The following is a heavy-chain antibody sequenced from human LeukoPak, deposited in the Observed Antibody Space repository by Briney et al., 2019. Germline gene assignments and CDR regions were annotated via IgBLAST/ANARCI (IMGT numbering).Heavy chain of an antibody. V-gene: IGHV3-7*05. J-gene: IGHJ3*02. CDR1: GFTFSSYW. CDR2: IKQDGSEK. CDR3: ARASQGAFDI. Sequence: PGGSLRLSCAAPGFTFSSYWMSWVRQAPGKGLEWVANIKQDGSEKYYVDSVKGRFTISRDNAKNSLYLQMNSLRAEDTAVYYCARASQGAFDIWGQGTMVTVSS.